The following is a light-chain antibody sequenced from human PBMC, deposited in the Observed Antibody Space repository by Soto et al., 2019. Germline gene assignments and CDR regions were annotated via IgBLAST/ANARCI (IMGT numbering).Light chain of an antibody. Sequence: EIVLTQSPGTLSLSPGERATLSCRASQSVSSSYLAWYQQKPGQAPRLLIYGASSRATGIPDRFSGSGSGTDFTLTISSLEPEDFAGYYCQQYGSSHLFGQGTKVEIK. V-gene: IGKV3-20*01. CDR2: GAS. J-gene: IGKJ1*01. CDR3: QQYGSSHL. CDR1: QSVSSSY.